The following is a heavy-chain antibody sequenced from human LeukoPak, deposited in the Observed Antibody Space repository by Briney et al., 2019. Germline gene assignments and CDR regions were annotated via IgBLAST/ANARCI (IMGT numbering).Heavy chain of an antibody. CDR2: IKQDGRER. CDR1: GFTFSSYW. V-gene: IGHV3-7*04. J-gene: IGHJ4*02. D-gene: IGHD1-26*01. CDR3: ARAAATQGPDYFDY. Sequence: GGSLRLSCAASGFTFSSYWMSWVRQAPGKGLEWVANIKQDGRERYYVDSVKGRFTISRDNAKNSLYLQMNSLRAEDTAVYYCARAAATQGPDYFDYWGQGTLVTVSS.